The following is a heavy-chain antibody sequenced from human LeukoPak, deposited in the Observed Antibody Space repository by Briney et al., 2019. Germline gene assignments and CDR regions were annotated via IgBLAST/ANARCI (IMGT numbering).Heavy chain of an antibody. CDR2: ISSRSTTI. CDR1: GFSLSSRV. D-gene: IGHD1-26*01. J-gene: IGHJ4*02. CDR3: ARSASSDY. Sequence: PGGSLRLSCAASGFSLSSRVMHWLRQPPRKGLEWVSYISSRSTTISYADSVKGRFTISRDNAKNSLFLQMNSLRDEDTAVYYCARSASSDYWGQGTLVTVSS. V-gene: IGHV3-48*02.